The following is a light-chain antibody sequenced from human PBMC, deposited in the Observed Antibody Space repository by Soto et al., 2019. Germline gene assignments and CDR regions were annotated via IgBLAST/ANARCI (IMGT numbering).Light chain of an antibody. J-gene: IGLJ3*02. CDR3: CSHVGGSSPQWV. CDR2: EVN. V-gene: IGLV2-23*02. CDR1: SNDVGGYNL. Sequence: QSALTQPASVSGSPGQSITISCTGTSNDVGGYNLVSWFQQHPGKAPKLMISEVNKRPSGVSNRFSGSKSANTASLTMSGLQAEDDADYYCCSHVGGSSPQWVFGGGTKLTVL.